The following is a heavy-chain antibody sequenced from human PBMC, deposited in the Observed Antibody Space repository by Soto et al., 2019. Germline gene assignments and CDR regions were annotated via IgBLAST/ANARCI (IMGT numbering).Heavy chain of an antibody. CDR3: AMGVVDWQYFDS. D-gene: IGHD2-15*01. Sequence: QVQLVESGGGVVQPGTSLRLSCVTSGFIFNNYALYWVRQAPGKGLEWVASISVDGTKENYADSVKGRCSISRDKSKNTLYLEMNGLRGEDTAVYYCAMGVVDWQYFDSWGQGTLVTVSS. J-gene: IGHJ4*02. CDR2: ISVDGTKE. V-gene: IGHV3-30-3*01. CDR1: GFIFNNYA.